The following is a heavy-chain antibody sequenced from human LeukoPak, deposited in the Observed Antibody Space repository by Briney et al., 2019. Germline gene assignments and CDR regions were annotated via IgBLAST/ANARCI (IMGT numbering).Heavy chain of an antibody. J-gene: IGHJ6*03. Sequence: GGSLRLSCAASGFTVSSNYMSWVRQAPGKGLEWVSVIYSGGSTYYADSVKGRFTISRDNSKNTLYLQMNSLSAEDTAVYYCARGMSVQLERRGYYYYYMDVWGKGTTVTVSS. D-gene: IGHD1-1*01. CDR2: IYSGGST. CDR3: ARGMSVQLERRGYYYYYMDV. CDR1: GFTVSSNY. V-gene: IGHV3-53*01.